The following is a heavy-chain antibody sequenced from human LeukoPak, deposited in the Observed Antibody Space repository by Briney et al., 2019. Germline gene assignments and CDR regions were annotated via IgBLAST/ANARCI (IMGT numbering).Heavy chain of an antibody. J-gene: IGHJ4*02. CDR1: GGSISSSSYY. CDR2: IYYSGRI. CDR3: ARPGQGYFDS. Sequence: SETPSLTCTVSGGSISSSSYYWGWIRQPPGKGLEWIGSIYYSGRIYSNPSLKSRVTISLDTSKNQFSLKLSSVTAADAAVYYCARPGQGYFDSWGPGTPVSVSS. V-gene: IGHV4-39*01.